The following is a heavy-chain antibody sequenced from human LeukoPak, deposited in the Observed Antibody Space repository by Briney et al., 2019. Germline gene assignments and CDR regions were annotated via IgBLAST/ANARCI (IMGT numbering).Heavy chain of an antibody. J-gene: IGHJ4*02. D-gene: IGHD6-13*01. V-gene: IGHV3-33*01. CDR3: AREPSSIAAAGTMYY. Sequence: QPGRSLRLSCAASGFTFSRYGMHWVRQAPGKGLEWVAVIWYDGSNKYYADSVKGRFTISRDNSKNTLYLQMNSLRAEDTAVYYCAREPSSIAAAGTMYYWGQGTLVTVSS. CDR2: IWYDGSNK. CDR1: GFTFSRYG.